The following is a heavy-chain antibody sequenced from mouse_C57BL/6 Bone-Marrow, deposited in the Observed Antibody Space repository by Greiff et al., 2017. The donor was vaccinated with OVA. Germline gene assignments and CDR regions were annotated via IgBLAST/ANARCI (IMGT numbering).Heavy chain of an antibody. J-gene: IGHJ3*01. V-gene: IGHV1-54*01. D-gene: IGHD2-4*01. Sequence: QVQLKESGAELVRPGTSVKVSCTASGYAFTNYLIEWVKQRPGQGLEWIGVINPGSGGTNYNEKFKGKATLTADKSSSTAYMQLSSLTSEDSAVSFCARAPLYDSVGSWFAYWGQGTLVTVSA. CDR2: INPGSGGT. CDR3: ARAPLYDSVGSWFAY. CDR1: GYAFTNYL.